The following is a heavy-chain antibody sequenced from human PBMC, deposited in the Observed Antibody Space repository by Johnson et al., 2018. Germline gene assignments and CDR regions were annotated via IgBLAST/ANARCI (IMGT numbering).Heavy chain of an antibody. Sequence: QVQLVESGGGVVQPGRSLRLSCAASGFTFSDYYMSWIRQAPGKGLEWGSYISSSGSTIYYADSVKGRFTISRDNAKNSLYLQMNSLRAEDTAVYYCAREVLRYFDWLSHYYYYMDVWGKGTTVTVSS. CDR2: ISSSGSTI. CDR3: AREVLRYFDWLSHYYYYMDV. V-gene: IGHV3-11*04. J-gene: IGHJ6*03. D-gene: IGHD3-9*01. CDR1: GFTFSDYY.